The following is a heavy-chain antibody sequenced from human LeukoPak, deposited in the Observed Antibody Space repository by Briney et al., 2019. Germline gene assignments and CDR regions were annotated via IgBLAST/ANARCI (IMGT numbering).Heavy chain of an antibody. D-gene: IGHD2-2*01. V-gene: IGHV3-21*04. CDR3: AKDCGSTGQNCFDY. CDR1: GFTFSTYS. J-gene: IGHJ4*02. CDR2: IGSSNSYI. Sequence: PGGSLRLSCAASGFTFSTYSMNWVRQAPGKGLEWVSSIGSSNSYIYYADSVKGRFTISRDNAKNSLYLQMNSLRAENTALYYCAKDCGSTGQNCFDYWGQGTLVTVSS.